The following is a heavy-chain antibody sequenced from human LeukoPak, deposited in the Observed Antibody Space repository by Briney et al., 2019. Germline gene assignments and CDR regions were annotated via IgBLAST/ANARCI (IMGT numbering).Heavy chain of an antibody. Sequence: GGSLRLSCAASGFTFSSYGMNWVRQVPGKGLEWISYISSSGSTIYYADSVKGRFTISRDNAKNSLYLQMNSLRAEDTAVYYCARPSRPYRSSEYFQHWGQGTLVTVSS. J-gene: IGHJ1*01. CDR1: GFTFSSYG. V-gene: IGHV3-48*03. CDR2: ISSSGSTI. CDR3: ARPSRPYRSSEYFQH. D-gene: IGHD6-13*01.